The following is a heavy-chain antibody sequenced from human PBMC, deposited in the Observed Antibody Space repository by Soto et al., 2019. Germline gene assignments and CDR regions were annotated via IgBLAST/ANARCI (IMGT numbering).Heavy chain of an antibody. CDR1: GYSFSSYL. J-gene: IGHJ6*02. D-gene: IGHD3-22*01. Sequence: GESLKISCHGFGYSFSSYLIGWVRQMPGKGLELLGIIYTGDPDIRYSPSFQGEVTISADKSTSTPYLQWISLKASDXAMYSCARNSKPDSNLYGMDVCGQVTKVTVSS. V-gene: IGHV5-51*01. CDR3: ARNSKPDSNLYGMDV. CDR2: IYTGDPDI.